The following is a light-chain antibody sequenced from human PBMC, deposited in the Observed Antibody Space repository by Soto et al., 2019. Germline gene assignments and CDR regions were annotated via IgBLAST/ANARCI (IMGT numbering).Light chain of an antibody. V-gene: IGLV2-14*01. Sequence: QSGLTQPAAVCGSPGQAIASSCTGTSSDVGAYNYVSWYQQHPGKAPNLMIFDVSNRPSGVSNRFSGSKSGNTASLTISGLQAEDEAAYYCSSYTPSGNYVSGPGTKVPV. CDR2: DVS. CDR1: SSDVGAYNY. J-gene: IGLJ1*01. CDR3: SSYTPSGNYV.